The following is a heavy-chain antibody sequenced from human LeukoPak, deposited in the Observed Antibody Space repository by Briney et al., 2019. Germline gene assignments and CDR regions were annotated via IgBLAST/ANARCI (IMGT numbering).Heavy chain of an antibody. D-gene: IGHD6-19*01. Sequence: GGSLRLSCAASGFTFSSYWMSWVRQAPGKGLEWVSAISGSGGSTYYADSVKGRFTISRDNSKNTLYLQMNSLRAEDTAVYYCATSPSSGWVPADYWGQGTLVTVSS. CDR1: GFTFSSYW. CDR2: ISGSGGST. CDR3: ATSPSSGWVPADY. V-gene: IGHV3-23*01. J-gene: IGHJ4*02.